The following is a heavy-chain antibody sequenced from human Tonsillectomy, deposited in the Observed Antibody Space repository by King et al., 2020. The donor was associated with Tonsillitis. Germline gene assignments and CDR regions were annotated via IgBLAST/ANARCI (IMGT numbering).Heavy chain of an antibody. V-gene: IGHV5-51*01. CDR3: ARSRGSSWANFDY. CDR1: GYSFTSYC. Sequence: QLVQSGSEVKKPGDSLKISCKGSGYSFTSYCIGWVCQMPGEGMESMWIIYHGDSDTSSSPSFQGQVTISADKSISTAYLQWSSLKASDTAMYYCARSRGSSWANFDYWGQGTLVTVSS. J-gene: IGHJ4*02. CDR2: IYHGDSDT. D-gene: IGHD6-13*01.